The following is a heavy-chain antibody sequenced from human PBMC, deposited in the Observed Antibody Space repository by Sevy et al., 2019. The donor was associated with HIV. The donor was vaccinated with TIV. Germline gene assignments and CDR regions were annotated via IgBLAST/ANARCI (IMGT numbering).Heavy chain of an antibody. CDR2: IYSGGST. D-gene: IGHD6-19*01. J-gene: IGHJ4*02. CDR1: GFTVSSNY. CDR3: ARTGIGKSVAGTVYFDY. V-gene: IGHV3-53*01. Sequence: GGSLRLSCAASGFTVSSNYMSWVRQAPGKGLEWVSVIYSGGSTYYADSVKGRFTISRDNSKNTLYLQMNSLRAEDTAVYYCARTGIGKSVAGTVYFDYWGQGTLVTVSS.